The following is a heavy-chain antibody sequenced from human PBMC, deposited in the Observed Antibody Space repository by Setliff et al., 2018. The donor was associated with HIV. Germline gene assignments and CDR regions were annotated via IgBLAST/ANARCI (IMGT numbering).Heavy chain of an antibody. CDR3: ARDCRVGWVFTYGMDV. D-gene: IGHD6-13*01. CDR2: ISGSGGST. CDR1: GFTFSTYP. V-gene: IGHV3-23*01. J-gene: IGHJ6*02. Sequence: GGSLRLSCAASGFTFSTYPMSWVRQAPGKGLEWVSGISGSGGSTYYADSVKGRFTITRDNSKNTLYLQMNSLRVEDTAIYYCARDCRVGWVFTYGMDVWGQGTLVTVSS.